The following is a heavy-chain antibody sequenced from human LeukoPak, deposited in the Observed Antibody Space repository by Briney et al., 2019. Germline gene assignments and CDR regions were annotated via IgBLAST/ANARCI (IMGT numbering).Heavy chain of an antibody. CDR1: GGSISSYY. CDR3: ARLKYSSSYYFDY. D-gene: IGHD6-6*01. CDR2: IYYSGST. V-gene: IGHV4-59*08. J-gene: IGHJ4*02. Sequence: PSETLSLTCTVSGGSISSYYWSWTRQPPGKGLEWIGYIYYSGSTNYNPSLKSRVTISVDTSKNQFSLKLSSVTAADTAVYYCARLKYSSSYYFDYWGQGTLVTVSS.